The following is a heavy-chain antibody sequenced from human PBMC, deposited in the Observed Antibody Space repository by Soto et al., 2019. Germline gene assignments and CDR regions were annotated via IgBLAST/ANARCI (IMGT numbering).Heavy chain of an antibody. J-gene: IGHJ4*02. D-gene: IGHD6-19*01. CDR2: ISYDGSNK. Sequence: QVQLVESGGGVVQPGRSLRLSCAASGFTFSSYGMHWVRRAPGKGLEWVAVISYDGSNKYYADSVKGRFTISRDNSKNTLYLQMNSLRAEDTAVYYCAKLPQGAGIDYWGQGTLVTVSS. CDR3: AKLPQGAGIDY. V-gene: IGHV3-30*18. CDR1: GFTFSSYG.